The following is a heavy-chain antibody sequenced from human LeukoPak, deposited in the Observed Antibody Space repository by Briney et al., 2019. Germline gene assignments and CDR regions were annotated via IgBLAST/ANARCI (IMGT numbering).Heavy chain of an antibody. V-gene: IGHV3-21*01. CDR2: ISSSSSYI. CDR3: AREVGASPFFDY. CDR1: GFTSSSDT. Sequence: GGSLRLSCAASGFTSSSDTMNWVRQAPGKGLEWVSSISSSSSYIYYADSVKGRFTISRDNAKNSLYLQMNSLRAEDTAIYYCAREVGASPFFDYWGQGTLVTVSS. J-gene: IGHJ4*02. D-gene: IGHD1-26*01.